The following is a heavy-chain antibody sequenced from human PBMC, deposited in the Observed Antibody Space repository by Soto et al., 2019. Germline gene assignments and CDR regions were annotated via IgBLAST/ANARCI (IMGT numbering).Heavy chain of an antibody. V-gene: IGHV2-5*02. CDR1: GFSLSTSGVG. Sequence: QITLKESGPTLVKPTQTLTLTCTFSGFSLSTSGVGVGWIRQPPGKRLEWLALIYWDDDKRFSPSLKSRLTNTKDTSKNQVALTMPNMDHVDTGPYYCTHSLSLFDNWGQGTLVTVSS. CDR3: THSLSLFDN. CDR2: IYWDDDK. J-gene: IGHJ4*02.